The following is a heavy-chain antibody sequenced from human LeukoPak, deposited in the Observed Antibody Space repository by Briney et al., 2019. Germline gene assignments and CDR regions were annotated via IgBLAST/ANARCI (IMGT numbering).Heavy chain of an antibody. CDR3: AKDWQQLDYYYYGMDV. Sequence: GGSLRLSCAASGFTFSSYAMSWVRQAPGKGLEWVSAISGSGGSTYYADSVKGRFTISRDNSKNTLYLQMSSLRAEDTAVYYCAKDWQQLDYYYYGMDVWGQGTTVTVSS. CDR2: ISGSGGST. V-gene: IGHV3-23*01. D-gene: IGHD6-13*01. J-gene: IGHJ6*02. CDR1: GFTFSSYA.